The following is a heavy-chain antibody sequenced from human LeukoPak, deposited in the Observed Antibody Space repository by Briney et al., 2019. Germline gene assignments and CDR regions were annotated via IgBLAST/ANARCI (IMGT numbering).Heavy chain of an antibody. CDR2: ISDSGGRT. CDR3: AKRGVVIRVILVGFHKEAYYFDS. CDR1: GITLSNYG. V-gene: IGHV3-23*01. Sequence: GGSLRLSCAVSGITLSNYGMSWVRQAPGKGLEWVAGISDSGGRTNYADSVKGRFTISRDNPRNTIYLQMNSLRAEDTAVYFCAKRGVVIRVILVGFHKEAYYFDSWGQGALVTVSS. D-gene: IGHD3-22*01. J-gene: IGHJ4*02.